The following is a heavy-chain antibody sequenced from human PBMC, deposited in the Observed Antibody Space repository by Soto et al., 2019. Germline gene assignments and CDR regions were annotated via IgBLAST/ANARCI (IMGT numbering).Heavy chain of an antibody. J-gene: IGHJ5*02. CDR1: GGTFSSYA. CDR2: IIPIFGTA. D-gene: IGHD3-22*01. V-gene: IGHV1-69*13. Sequence: GASVKVSCKASGGTFSSYAISWVRQAPGQGLEWMGGIIPIFGTANYAQKFQGRVTITADESTSTAYMELSSLRSEDTAVYYCARDRKYYYDSSGYYIWFDPWGQGTLVTVSS. CDR3: ARDRKYYYDSSGYYIWFDP.